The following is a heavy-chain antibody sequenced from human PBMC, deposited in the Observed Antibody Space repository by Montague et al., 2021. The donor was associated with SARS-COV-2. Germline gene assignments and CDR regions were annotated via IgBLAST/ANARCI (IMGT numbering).Heavy chain of an antibody. Sequence: SETLSLTCTVYGGSISSSSYYWGWIRQPPGKGLEWIGSIYYSGSTYYNPSLKSRVTISVDTSKNQFSLKLSSVTAADTAVYYCAKLLWFRGGFDYWGQGTLVTVSS. D-gene: IGHD3-10*01. V-gene: IGHV4-39*07. CDR2: IYYSGST. J-gene: IGHJ4*02. CDR1: GGSISSSSYY. CDR3: AKLLWFRGGFDY.